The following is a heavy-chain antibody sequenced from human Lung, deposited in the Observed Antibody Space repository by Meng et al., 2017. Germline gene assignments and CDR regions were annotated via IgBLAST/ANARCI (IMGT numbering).Heavy chain of an antibody. V-gene: IGHV1-69*01. CDR3: ARKEMATFATSQDPFDI. J-gene: IGHJ3*02. CDR2: ITPIFGTP. Sequence: QGQLVQVGAEVKKPGFSVKGSCKASGGTFSSHDISWVRQAPGQGLEWMGGITPIFGTPDYAQKFQGRVTITADASTSTAYMELSSLTSEDTAVYYCARKEMATFATSQDPFDIWGQGTMVTVSS. D-gene: IGHD5-24*01. CDR1: GGTFSSHD.